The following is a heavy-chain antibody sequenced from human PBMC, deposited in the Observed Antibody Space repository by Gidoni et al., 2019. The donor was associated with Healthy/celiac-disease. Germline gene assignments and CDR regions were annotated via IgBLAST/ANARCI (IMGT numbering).Heavy chain of an antibody. CDR3: ARAGGSGSYSNGCFDY. CDR1: GFTVSSNY. D-gene: IGHD3-10*01. CDR2: IYSGGST. Sequence: EVQLVESGGGLVQPGGSLRLYCAASGFTVSSNYMSWVRQAPGKGLEWVSGIYSGGSTYYADSVKGRFTISRDNSKNTLYLQMNSLRAEDTAVYYCARAGGSGSYSNGCFDYWGQGTLVTVSS. J-gene: IGHJ4*02. V-gene: IGHV3-66*01.